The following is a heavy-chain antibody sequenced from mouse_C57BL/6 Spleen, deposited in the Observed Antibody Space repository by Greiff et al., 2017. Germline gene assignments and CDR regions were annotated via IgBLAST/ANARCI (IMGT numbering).Heavy chain of an antibody. CDR3: ARSHHESTSYAREH. V-gene: IGHV1-69*01. J-gene: IGHJ4*01. Sequence: QVQLQQPGAELVMPGASVKLSCKASGYTFTSYWMHWVKQRPGQGLEWIGEIDPSDSYTNYNQKFKGKSTLTVDKSSSTAYMQLSSLTSEDSAVYYCARSHHESTSYAREHWGQGTSDTVSS. D-gene: IGHD5-1*01. CDR1: GYTFTSYW. CDR2: IDPSDSYT.